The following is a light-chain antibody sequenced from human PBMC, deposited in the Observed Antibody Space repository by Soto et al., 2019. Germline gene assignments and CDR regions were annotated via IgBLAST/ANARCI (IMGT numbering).Light chain of an antibody. Sequence: EIVLTQSPATLSLSPGETATLSCRASESVSRYVAWYQQKPGQAPRLLIYDASNRATGIPTRFSGSGSGTDFTLTISSLERDDFAVYYCQQRSRTFGGGTKVEI. CDR1: ESVSRY. CDR2: DAS. V-gene: IGKV3-11*01. J-gene: IGKJ4*01. CDR3: QQRSRT.